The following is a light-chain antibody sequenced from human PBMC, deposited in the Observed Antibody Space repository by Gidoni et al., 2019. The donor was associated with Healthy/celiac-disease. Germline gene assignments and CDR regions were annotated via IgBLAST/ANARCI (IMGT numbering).Light chain of an antibody. V-gene: IGKV1-12*01. CDR2: AAS. J-gene: IGKJ4*01. CDR3: QQANSFPLT. CDR1: HGISSL. Sequence: DIQMNKSPSAVSASVGDRVTTHCRASHGISSLLAWYQQKPGKDPKLLIYAASSLQSGVPSRFSGSGSGTEFTLTISSLQPEDFVTYYFQQANSFPLTFXGXTKVEIK.